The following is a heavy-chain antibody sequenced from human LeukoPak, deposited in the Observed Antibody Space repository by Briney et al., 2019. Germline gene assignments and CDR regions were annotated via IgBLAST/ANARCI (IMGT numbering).Heavy chain of an antibody. D-gene: IGHD6-19*01. J-gene: IGHJ3*02. CDR2: IYYSGNT. CDR1: GGSISNCY. V-gene: IGHV4-59*01. Sequence: PSETLSLTCAVSGGSISNCYWSWIRQPPGKGLEWIGYIYYSGNTNYNPSLKTRVTISVDSSKNKFSLKLNSVAAADTAVYFCARPAVGTIRAFDIWGQGTMVTVSS. CDR3: ARPAVGTIRAFDI.